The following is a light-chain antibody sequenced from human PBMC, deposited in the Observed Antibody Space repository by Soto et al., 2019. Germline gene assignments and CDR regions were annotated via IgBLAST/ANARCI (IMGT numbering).Light chain of an antibody. CDR3: LLCYGDRVL. CDR1: TGAVTSGYY. CDR2: STT. V-gene: IGLV7-43*01. Sequence: QAVVTQEPSLTVSPGGTVALNCASSTGAVTSGYYPNWFQQKPGQQPRALIYSTTYKHSWTPALFSGSLLGVKAALTLSGVQPEDEADYYCLLCYGDRVLFGGGTQLTVL. J-gene: IGLJ2*01.